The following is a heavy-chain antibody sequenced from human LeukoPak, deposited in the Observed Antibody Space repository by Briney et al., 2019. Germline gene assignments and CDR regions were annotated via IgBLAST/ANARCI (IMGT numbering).Heavy chain of an antibody. CDR1: GASFSGYY. CDR2: INHSGST. J-gene: IGHJ4*02. D-gene: IGHD3-10*01. Sequence: PSETLSLTCAVYGASFSGYYWGWVRQPPGKGLEWVGEINHSGSTNYKPSLKSRVTISVDTSKNKFSLKLSSENAADTAVEYCARVTMVRGVMSWGQGTLVTVSS. V-gene: IGHV4-34*01. CDR3: ARVTMVRGVMS.